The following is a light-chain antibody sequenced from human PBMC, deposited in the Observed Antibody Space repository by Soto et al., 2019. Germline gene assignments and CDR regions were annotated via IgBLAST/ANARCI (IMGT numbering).Light chain of an antibody. CDR2: EVS. J-gene: IGLJ3*02. CDR3: SSYAGTSWV. Sequence: QSALTQPPSASGSPGQSVTISCTGTNSDVGGYNYVSWYQQHPGKAPKLMIYEVSKRPSGVPDRFSGSKSGNTASLTVSGLQAEEEADYYCSSYAGTSWVFGGGTKVTVL. V-gene: IGLV2-8*01. CDR1: NSDVGGYNY.